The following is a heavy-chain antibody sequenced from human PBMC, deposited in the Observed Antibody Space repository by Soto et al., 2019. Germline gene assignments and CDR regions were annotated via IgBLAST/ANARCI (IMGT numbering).Heavy chain of an antibody. Sequence: PGRSLRLSCAASGFTFSSHAMSCVRQAPGKGLEWVSAISGSGGSTYYADSVKGRFTISRDNSKNTLYLQMNSLRAEDTAVYYCAKGQNGFLEWLFLDVWGQGTTVTVSS. J-gene: IGHJ6*02. D-gene: IGHD3-3*01. CDR2: ISGSGGST. V-gene: IGHV3-23*01. CDR1: GFTFSSHA. CDR3: AKGQNGFLEWLFLDV.